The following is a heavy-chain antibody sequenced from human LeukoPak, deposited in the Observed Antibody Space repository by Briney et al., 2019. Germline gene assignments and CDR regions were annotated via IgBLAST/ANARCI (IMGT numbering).Heavy chain of an antibody. CDR2: ISSSSSTI. V-gene: IGHV3-48*01. CDR1: GFTFSSYS. CDR3: AKDPSATVTPNYFDY. D-gene: IGHD4-11*01. Sequence: GGSLRLSCAASGFTFSSYSMNWVRQAPGKGLEWVSYISSSSSTIYYADSVRGRFTISRDNSKNTLFLQMDGLRTEDTAVYYCAKDPSATVTPNYFDYWGQGTLVTVSS. J-gene: IGHJ4*02.